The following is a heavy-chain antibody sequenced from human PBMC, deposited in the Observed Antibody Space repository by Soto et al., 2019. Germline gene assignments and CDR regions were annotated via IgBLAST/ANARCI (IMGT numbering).Heavy chain of an antibody. V-gene: IGHV3-30-3*01. CDR2: ISYDGTNR. D-gene: IGHD4-17*01. Sequence: QVHLVESGGGVVQPGRSLRLSCAASGLTFSNYAMHWVRQAPGKGLEWVAFISYDGTNRCYPDSVKGRFTISRDNSKNTVYLQMNSLKTEDTAVYYCARESSSTVTTWGGGSAKDYWGQGTLVTVSS. CDR3: ARESSSTVTTWGGGSAKDY. J-gene: IGHJ4*02. CDR1: GLTFSNYA.